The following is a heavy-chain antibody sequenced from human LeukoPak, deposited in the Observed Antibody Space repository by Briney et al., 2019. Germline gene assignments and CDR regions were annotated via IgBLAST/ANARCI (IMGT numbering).Heavy chain of an antibody. CDR3: AREKTYYDFWSGYYNPLDY. CDR2: VYTSGST. D-gene: IGHD3-3*01. Sequence: SETLSLTCTVSGGSFSNYYWSWIRQPAGKGLEWIGRVYTSGSTNYNPSLKSRVTISVDTSKNQFSLKLSSVTAADTAVYYCAREKTYYDFWSGYYNPLDYWGQGTLVTVSS. V-gene: IGHV4-4*07. CDR1: GGSFSNYY. J-gene: IGHJ4*02.